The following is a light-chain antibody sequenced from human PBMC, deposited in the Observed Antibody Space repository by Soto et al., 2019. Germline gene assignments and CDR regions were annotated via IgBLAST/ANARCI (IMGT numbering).Light chain of an antibody. J-gene: IGKJ1*01. CDR2: GAS. CDR1: QSVSSY. V-gene: IGKV3-15*01. CDR3: QQYNNWPRT. Sequence: EILMKQSPATLSVSPGERATLSCRASQSVSSYLAWYQQKPGQPPRLLIYGASTRATGIPARFSGSGSGTEFTLTISSLQSEDFAVYYCQQYNNWPRTFGQGTKVDIK.